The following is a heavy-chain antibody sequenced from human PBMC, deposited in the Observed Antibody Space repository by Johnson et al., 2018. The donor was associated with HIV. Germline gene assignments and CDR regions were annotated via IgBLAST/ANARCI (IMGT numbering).Heavy chain of an antibody. CDR3: GKGRETNAFDI. Sequence: QVQLVESGGGVVQPGRSLRLSCTASGFTFSSYAIHWVRQAPGKGLEWVAFIRFDGSNKYYADSVKGRFNISRDNSKNTLYLQMNSRRTGDTAVYYCGKGRETNAFDIWGQGTMVTVSS. CDR2: IRFDGSNK. J-gene: IGHJ3*02. CDR1: GFTFSSYA. V-gene: IGHV3-30*02. D-gene: IGHD1-7*01.